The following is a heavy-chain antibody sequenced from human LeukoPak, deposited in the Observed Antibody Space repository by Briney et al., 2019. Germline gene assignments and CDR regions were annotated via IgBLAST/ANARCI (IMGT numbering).Heavy chain of an antibody. CDR3: ARAPRYCSGVTCSHYYYYMDV. V-gene: IGHV3-23*01. CDR1: GFTFSSYA. Sequence: GGSLRLSCAASGFTFSSYAMSWVRQAPGKGLEWVSAISGSGGSTYYADSVKGRFTISRDNSKNTLYLQMNSLRAEDTAVYYCARAPRYCSGVTCSHYYYYMDVWGKGTTVTISS. CDR2: ISGSGGST. J-gene: IGHJ6*03. D-gene: IGHD2-15*01.